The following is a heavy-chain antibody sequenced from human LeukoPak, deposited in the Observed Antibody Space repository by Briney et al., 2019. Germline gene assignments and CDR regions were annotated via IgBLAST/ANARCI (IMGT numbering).Heavy chain of an antibody. CDR2: IIPIFGTA. Sequence: SVKVSCKASGGTFISYAISWVRQAPGQGLEWMGGIIPIFGTANYAQKFQGRVTITADESTSTAYMELSSLRSEDTAVYYCARGGEQQLVPFYYYYYYMDVWGKGTTVTISS. J-gene: IGHJ6*03. CDR1: GGTFISYA. D-gene: IGHD6-13*01. V-gene: IGHV1-69*13. CDR3: ARGGEQQLVPFYYYYYYMDV.